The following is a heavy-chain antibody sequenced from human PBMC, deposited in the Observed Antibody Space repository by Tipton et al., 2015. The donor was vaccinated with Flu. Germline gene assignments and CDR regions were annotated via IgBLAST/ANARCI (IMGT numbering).Heavy chain of an antibody. CDR3: AKDNDPSNVPHY. J-gene: IGHJ4*02. V-gene: IGHV3-30*02. CDR1: GFTFSNYG. CDR2: IRHYVTNT. Sequence: SLRLSCVASGFTFSNYGLHWVRQAPGKRLEWVALIRHYVTNTYYVDSVRGRFTISRDYSKNTVYLQMNNLRGEDTAVYYCAKDNDPSNVPHYWGQGTLVTVSS. D-gene: IGHD1-1*01.